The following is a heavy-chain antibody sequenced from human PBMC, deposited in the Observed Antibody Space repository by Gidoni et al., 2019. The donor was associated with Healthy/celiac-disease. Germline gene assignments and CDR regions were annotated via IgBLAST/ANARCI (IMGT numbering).Heavy chain of an antibody. J-gene: IGHJ3*02. D-gene: IGHD1-26*01. CDR3: ARDGGPSGSNNAFDI. CDR1: GFTFTSYG. V-gene: IGHV3-33*01. Sequence: QLQLVESGGGVVRPGRSLRLSWAASGFTFTSYGMHWVRQAPGKGLEWGAVIWYEGSNKYYADSVKGRFTISRDNSKNTLYLQMNSLRAEDTAVYYCARDGGPSGSNNAFDIWGQGTMVTVSS. CDR2: IWYEGSNK.